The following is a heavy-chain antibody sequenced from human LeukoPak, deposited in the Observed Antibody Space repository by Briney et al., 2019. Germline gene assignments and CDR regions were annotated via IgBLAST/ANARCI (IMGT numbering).Heavy chain of an antibody. Sequence: SETLSLTCTVSGGSISSYYWSWIRQPPGKGLEWSGYIYYSGSTNYNPSLKSRVTISVDTSKNQFSLKLSSVTAADTAVYYCARVAGKIAARPYYYYYMDVWGKGTTVTVSS. D-gene: IGHD6-6*01. J-gene: IGHJ6*03. V-gene: IGHV4-59*01. CDR2: IYYSGST. CDR1: GGSISSYY. CDR3: ARVAGKIAARPYYYYYMDV.